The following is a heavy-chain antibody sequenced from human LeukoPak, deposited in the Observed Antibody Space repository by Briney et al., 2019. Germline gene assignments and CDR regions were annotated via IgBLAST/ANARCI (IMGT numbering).Heavy chain of an antibody. Sequence: ASVKVSCKASGYTFTGYNMHGVRQAPGQGLEWMGWINPNNGAKNYAQKFQGRVTMTSDTSISTAYMELSRLTSDDTAVYYCAAPGGSLDYWGQGTLVTVSS. CDR1: GYTFTGYN. CDR3: AAPGGSLDY. D-gene: IGHD2-15*01. CDR2: INPNNGAK. V-gene: IGHV1-2*02. J-gene: IGHJ4*02.